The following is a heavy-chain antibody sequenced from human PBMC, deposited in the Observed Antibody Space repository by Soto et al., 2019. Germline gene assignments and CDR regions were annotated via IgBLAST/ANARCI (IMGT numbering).Heavy chain of an antibody. CDR1: GESISSSSYS. J-gene: IGHJ4*02. CDR3: ARQRTTVVTQAYFDH. D-gene: IGHD2-21*02. CDR2: IYYSGRT. Sequence: SETLSLTCIFSGESISSSSYSWGWRRQPPGKVLEGIGSIYYSGRTYYNPSFKSRVTISIDTSKNQFSLKLSSVTATDTAVYYCARQRTTVVTQAYFDHWGQGALVTVS. V-gene: IGHV4-39*01.